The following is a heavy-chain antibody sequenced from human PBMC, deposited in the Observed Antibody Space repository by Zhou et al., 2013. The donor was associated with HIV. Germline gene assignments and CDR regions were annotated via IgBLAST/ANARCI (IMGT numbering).Heavy chain of an antibody. J-gene: IGHJ6*03. V-gene: IGHV1-69*05. CDR2: IIPIFGTA. D-gene: IGHD3-22*01. CDR1: GGTFSSYA. CDR3: ARDSGRYYDSSGYYYYYYMDV. Sequence: QVQLVQSGAEVKKPGSSVKVSCKASGGTFSSYAISWVRQAPGQGLEWMGGIIPIFGTANYAQKFQGRVTITTDESTSTAYMELSSLRSEDTAVYYCARDSGRYYDSSGYYYYYYMDVWGKGTTGHRLL.